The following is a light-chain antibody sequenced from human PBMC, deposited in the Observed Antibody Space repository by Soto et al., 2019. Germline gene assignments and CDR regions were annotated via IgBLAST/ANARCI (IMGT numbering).Light chain of an antibody. CDR2: GAS. CDR1: QSVSSNY. V-gene: IGKV3-20*01. Sequence: EIVLTQSPGTLSLSPGERATLSCRASQSVSSNYLAWYQQKPGQAPRLLIYGASRRATVIPDRFSGSGSGTEFTLTSSSLQAEDFAVYYCQQYNNWPLISVQGTRLEIK. J-gene: IGKJ5*01. CDR3: QQYNNWPLI.